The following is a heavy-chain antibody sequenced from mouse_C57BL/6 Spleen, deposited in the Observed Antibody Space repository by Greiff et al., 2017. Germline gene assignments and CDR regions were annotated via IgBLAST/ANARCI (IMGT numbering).Heavy chain of an antibody. CDR2: INYDGSST. CDR3: AREGSSPWYFDV. D-gene: IGHD1-1*01. V-gene: IGHV5-16*01. CDR1: GFTFSDYY. J-gene: IGHJ1*03. Sequence: EVNVVESEGGLVQPGSSMKLSCTASGFTFSDYYMAWVRQVPEKGLEWVANINYDGSSTYYLDSLKSRFIISRDNAKNILYLQMSSLKSEDTATYYCAREGSSPWYFDVWGTGTTVTVSS.